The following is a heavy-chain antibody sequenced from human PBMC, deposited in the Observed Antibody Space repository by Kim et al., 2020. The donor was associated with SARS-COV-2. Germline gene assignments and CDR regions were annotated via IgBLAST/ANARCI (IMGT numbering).Heavy chain of an antibody. D-gene: IGHD6-13*01. CDR2: IWYDGSNK. J-gene: IGHJ4*02. CDR1: GFTFSSYG. CDR3: ARVAAAGTTIDY. V-gene: IGHV3-33*01. Sequence: GGSLRLSCAASGFTFSSYGMHWVRQAPGKGLEWVAVIWYDGSNKYYADSVKGRFTISRDNSKNTLYLQMNSLRAEDTAVYYCARVAAAGTTIDYWGQGTLVTVSS.